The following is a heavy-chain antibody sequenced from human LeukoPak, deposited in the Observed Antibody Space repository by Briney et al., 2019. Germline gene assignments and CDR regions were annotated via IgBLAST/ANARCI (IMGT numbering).Heavy chain of an antibody. V-gene: IGHV3-23*01. CDR3: AKGHSAHGTGFDG. J-gene: IGHJ4*02. CDR2: ISGSGDST. CDR1: GITFTNFG. D-gene: IGHD1-1*01. Sequence: GGSLRLSCAASGITFTNFGMSWVRQAPGKGLEWVSGISGSGDSTYYADSVKGRFTISRDNFKNTVYLQMNSLRVEDTAVYYCAKGHSAHGTGFDGWGQGTPVIASS.